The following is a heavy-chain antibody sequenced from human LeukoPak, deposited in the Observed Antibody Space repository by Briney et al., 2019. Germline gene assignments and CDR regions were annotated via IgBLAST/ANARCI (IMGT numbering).Heavy chain of an antibody. Sequence: ASVTVSCKASGYTFTSYYMHWVRQAPGQGLEWMGIINPSGGSTSYAQKFRGRVTMTRDTSTSTVYMELSSLRSEDTAVYYCARDLCSSTSCYLEVDYWGQGTLVTVSS. CDR2: INPSGGST. D-gene: IGHD2-2*01. V-gene: IGHV1-46*01. CDR1: GYTFTSYY. J-gene: IGHJ4*02. CDR3: ARDLCSSTSCYLEVDY.